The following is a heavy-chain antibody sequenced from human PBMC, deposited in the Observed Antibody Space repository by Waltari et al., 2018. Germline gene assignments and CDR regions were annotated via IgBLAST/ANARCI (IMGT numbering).Heavy chain of an antibody. CDR2: FDPEDGET. CDR3: ARDLEYSSSSGDLYGMDV. Sequence: QVQLVQSGAEVKKPGASVKVSCKVSGYTLTELSIHWVRQAPGHGREWMGGFDPEDGETIYAQKFQGRVTMTEDTSTDTAYMELSSLRSEDTAVYYCARDLEYSSSSGDLYGMDVWGQGTTVTVSS. CDR1: GYTLTELS. D-gene: IGHD6-6*01. V-gene: IGHV1-24*01. J-gene: IGHJ6*02.